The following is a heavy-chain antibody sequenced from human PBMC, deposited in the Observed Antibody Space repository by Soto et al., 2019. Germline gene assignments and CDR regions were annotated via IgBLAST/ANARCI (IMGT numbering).Heavy chain of an antibody. Sequence: GGSLRLSCAASGFTFSNAWMNWVRQAPGKGLEWVGRIKSKTDGGTTDYAAPVKGRFTISRDDSKNTLYLQMNSLKTEDTAVYYCTTDGSVPVVAGPGGYYYYGMYVWGQGTKVTVS. CDR1: GFTFSNAW. CDR2: IKSKTDGGTT. D-gene: IGHD6-19*01. CDR3: TTDGSVPVVAGPGGYYYYGMYV. J-gene: IGHJ6*02. V-gene: IGHV3-15*07.